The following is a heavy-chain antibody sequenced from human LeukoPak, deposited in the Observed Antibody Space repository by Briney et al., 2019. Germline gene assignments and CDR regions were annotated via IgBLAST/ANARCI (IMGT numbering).Heavy chain of an antibody. Sequence: RIIPIFGTANYPQKFQGRVTINREEYKNTAYMELSSLRSEDTAVYYCAREEMATIEPKNDYWGQGTLVTVSS. V-gene: IGHV1-69*05. CDR2: IIPIFGTA. J-gene: IGHJ4*02. CDR3: AREEMATIEPKNDY. D-gene: IGHD5-24*01.